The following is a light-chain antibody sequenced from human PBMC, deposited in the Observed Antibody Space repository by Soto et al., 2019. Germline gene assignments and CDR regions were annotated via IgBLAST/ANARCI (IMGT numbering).Light chain of an antibody. Sequence: QSALTQPASVSGSPGQSITISCTGTSSDVGGYNYVSWYQQHPGKAPKLMIYDVSNRPSGVSNRFSASKSGNTASLTISGLQAEGEADYYCSSYTSSGTPYVFGTGTKVTAL. V-gene: IGLV2-14*01. CDR1: SSDVGGYNY. J-gene: IGLJ1*01. CDR3: SSYTSSGTPYV. CDR2: DVS.